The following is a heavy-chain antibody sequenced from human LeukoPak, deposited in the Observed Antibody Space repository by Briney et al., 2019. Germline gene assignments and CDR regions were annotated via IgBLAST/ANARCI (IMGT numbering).Heavy chain of an antibody. J-gene: IGHJ6*02. CDR1: GGSFSGYY. CDR3: ARIVPASLPYYYYGMDV. V-gene: IGHV4-34*01. D-gene: IGHD2-2*01. CDR2: INHSGST. Sequence: PSETLSLTCAVYGGSFSGYYWSWSRQPPGKGLEWIGEINHSGSTNYNPSLKSRVTISVDTSKNQFSLKLSSVTAADTAVYYCARIVPASLPYYYYGMDVWGQGTTVTVSS.